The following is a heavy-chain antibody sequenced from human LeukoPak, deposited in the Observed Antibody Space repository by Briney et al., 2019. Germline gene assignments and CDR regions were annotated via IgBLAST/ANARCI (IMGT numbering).Heavy chain of an antibody. CDR2: INHSGST. Sequence: KPSETLSLTCNASGFSINIGYYWGWIRQPPGKGLEWIGEINHSGSTNYNPSLKSRVTISVDTSKNQFSLKLTSVTAADTAVYYCAREGIFCRGIMCYRYFDPWGQGTLVTVSS. CDR3: AREGIFCRGIMCYRYFDP. CDR1: GFSINIGYY. J-gene: IGHJ4*02. D-gene: IGHD3-16*01. V-gene: IGHV4-38-2*02.